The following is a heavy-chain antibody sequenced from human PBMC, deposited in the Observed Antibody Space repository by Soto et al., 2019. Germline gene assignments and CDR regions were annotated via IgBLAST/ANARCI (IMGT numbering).Heavy chain of an antibody. Sequence: SGPTLVNPTQTLTLTCTFSGFSLSTSGVGVGWIRQPPGKALEWLALIYWNDDKRYSPSLKSRLTITKDTSKNQVVLTMTKLDPVDTATYYCAHSGYSSSWQTFCFDYWGQGTLVTVSS. D-gene: IGHD6-13*01. CDR1: GFSLSTSGVG. CDR2: IYWNDDK. CDR3: AHSGYSSSWQTFCFDY. V-gene: IGHV2-5*01. J-gene: IGHJ4*02.